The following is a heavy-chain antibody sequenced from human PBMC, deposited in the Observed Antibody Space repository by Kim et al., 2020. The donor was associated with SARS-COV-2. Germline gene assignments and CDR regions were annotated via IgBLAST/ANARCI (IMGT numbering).Heavy chain of an antibody. D-gene: IGHD3-10*01. CDR3: ASARITMVRGALNWFDP. V-gene: IGHV7-4-1*02. CDR1: GYTFTSYA. Sequence: ASVKVSCKASGYTFTSYAMNWVRQAPGQGLEWMGWIKTNTGNPTYAQGFTGRFVFSLDTSVSTAYLQISSLKAEDTAVYYCASARITMVRGALNWFDPWGQGTLVTVSS. CDR2: IKTNTGNP. J-gene: IGHJ5*02.